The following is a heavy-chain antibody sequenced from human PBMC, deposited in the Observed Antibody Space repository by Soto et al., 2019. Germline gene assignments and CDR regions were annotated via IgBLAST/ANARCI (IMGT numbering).Heavy chain of an antibody. CDR1: GFTFSSYA. J-gene: IGHJ6*02. CDR3: AKEMAGNIVVVPAAIAYYYYYGMDV. D-gene: IGHD2-2*01. V-gene: IGHV3-23*01. CDR2: ISGSGGST. Sequence: GGSLRLSCAASGFTFSSYAMSWVRQAPGKGLEWVSAISGSGGSTYYADSVKGRFTISRDNSKNTLYLQMNSLRAEDTAVYYCAKEMAGNIVVVPAAIAYYYYYGMDVWGQGTTVTVSS.